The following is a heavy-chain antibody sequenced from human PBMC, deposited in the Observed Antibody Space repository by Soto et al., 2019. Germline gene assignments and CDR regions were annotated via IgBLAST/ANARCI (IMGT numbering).Heavy chain of an antibody. D-gene: IGHD3-22*01. V-gene: IGHV3-15*01. CDR1: GLTFSNAL. CDR2: IKRRTDGGTK. CDR3: TTQYYYDSSGSFLS. Sequence: EVQLVESGGGLVKPGGSLRLSCAVSGLTFSNALMTWVRQAPGKGLEWVGRIKRRTDGGTKDFAAPVKGRFTISGDDSKNTLYLQMNSLKTEDTAVYYCTTQYYYDSSGSFLSWGQGTLVTVAS. J-gene: IGHJ4*02.